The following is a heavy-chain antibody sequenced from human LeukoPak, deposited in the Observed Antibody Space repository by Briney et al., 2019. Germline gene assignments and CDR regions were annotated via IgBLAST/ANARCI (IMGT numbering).Heavy chain of an antibody. D-gene: IGHD2-2*01. CDR3: ARVGGYCSSTSCYYLQYYFDY. J-gene: IGHJ4*02. CDR2: ISAYNGNT. CDR1: GYTFTSYG. Sequence: ASVKVSCKAFGYTFTSYGISWVRQAPGQGLEWMGWISAYNGNTNYAQKLQGRVTMTTDTSTSTAYMELRSLRSDDTAVYYCARVGGYCSSTSCYYLQYYFDYWGQGTLVTVSS. V-gene: IGHV1-18*04.